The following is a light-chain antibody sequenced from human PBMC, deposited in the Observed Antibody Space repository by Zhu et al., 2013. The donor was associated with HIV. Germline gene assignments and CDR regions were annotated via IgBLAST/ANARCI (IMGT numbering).Light chain of an antibody. J-gene: IGLJ1*01. CDR1: SSDVGGYTY. CDR2: EVS. CDR3: SSFTSNTTPYV. Sequence: QSALTQPASVSGSPGQSITISCTGTSSDVGGYTYVSWYQQHPGKAPELMIYEVSHRPSGVSNRFSGSKSGNTASLTISGLQAEDEADYYCSSFTSNTTPYVFGTGTKVTVL. V-gene: IGLV2-14*01.